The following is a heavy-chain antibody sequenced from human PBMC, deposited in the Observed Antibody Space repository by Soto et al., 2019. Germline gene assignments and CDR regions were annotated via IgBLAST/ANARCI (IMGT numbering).Heavy chain of an antibody. D-gene: IGHD6-19*01. CDR2: IYYSGST. V-gene: IGHV4-39*01. J-gene: IGHJ3*02. CDR1: GGSISSSSYY. Sequence: SETLSLTCTVSGGSISSSSYYWGWIRQPPGKGLEWIGSIYYSGSTYYNPSLKSRVTISVDTSKNQFSLKLSSVTAADTAVYYCASQMGGYSSGWYGFNAFDIWGQGTMVTVSS. CDR3: ASQMGGYSSGWYGFNAFDI.